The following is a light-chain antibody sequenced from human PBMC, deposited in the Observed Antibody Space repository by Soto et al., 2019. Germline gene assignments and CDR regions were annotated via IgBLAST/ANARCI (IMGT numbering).Light chain of an antibody. Sequence: DIQLTQSPSFLSASVGDRVIITCRASHDIRSYLAWYQQKPGEAPKLLIYAASTLQSGVPSRFSGSRSGTEFTLTVSSLQPEDFATYYCQQLNSYPRTFGGGTKVEIK. J-gene: IGKJ4*01. V-gene: IGKV1-9*01. CDR3: QQLNSYPRT. CDR1: HDIRSY. CDR2: AAS.